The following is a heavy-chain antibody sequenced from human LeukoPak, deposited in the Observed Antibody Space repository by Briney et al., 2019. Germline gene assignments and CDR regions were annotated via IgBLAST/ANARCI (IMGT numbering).Heavy chain of an antibody. CDR1: GGTFSSYG. CDR2: ISAYNGNT. Sequence: ASVKVSCKASGGTFSSYGISWVRQAPGQGLEWMGWISAYNGNTNYAQKLQGRVTMTTDTSTSTAYMELRSLRSDDTAVYYCARSYYYGSGSYYNWFDPWGQGTLVTVSS. J-gene: IGHJ5*02. D-gene: IGHD3-10*01. V-gene: IGHV1-18*01. CDR3: ARSYYYGSGSYYNWFDP.